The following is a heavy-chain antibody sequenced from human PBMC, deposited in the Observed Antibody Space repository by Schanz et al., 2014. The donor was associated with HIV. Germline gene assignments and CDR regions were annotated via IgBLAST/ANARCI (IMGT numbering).Heavy chain of an antibody. J-gene: IGHJ4*02. V-gene: IGHV3-53*01. CDR2: IHSGGAT. D-gene: IGHD5-12*01. CDR3: ARETSRGYSGLDFRCFDH. Sequence: EVQLVESGGGLIQPGGSLRLSCAASGLILRSNYMNWVRQAPGRGLEWVAVIHSGGATNFADSVKGRFSISRDASMNTLYLQMNGLRAEDTAVYYCARETSRGYSGLDFRCFDHWGRGTLVAVSS. CDR1: GLILRSNY.